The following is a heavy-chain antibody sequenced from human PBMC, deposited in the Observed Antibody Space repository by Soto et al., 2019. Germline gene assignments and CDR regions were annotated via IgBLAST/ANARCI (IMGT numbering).Heavy chain of an antibody. D-gene: IGHD4-17*01. CDR2: ITSDGRT. V-gene: IGHV3-23*01. Sequence: PGGSLRLSCAASGFTSSSYAMSCVRQAPGKGLEWVSIITSDGRTYYADSVKGRFTISRDNSKNTVYLQMDSLRAEDTAVYYCAKDYSTVTTDPLSVVLFDYWGQGALVTVSS. CDR3: AKDYSTVTTDPLSVVLFDY. J-gene: IGHJ4*02. CDR1: GFTSSSYA.